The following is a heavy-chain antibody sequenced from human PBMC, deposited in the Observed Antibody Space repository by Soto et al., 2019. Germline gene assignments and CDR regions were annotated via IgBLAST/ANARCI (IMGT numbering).Heavy chain of an antibody. D-gene: IGHD3-3*01. CDR2: IKQDGSEK. Sequence: GGSLRLSCAASGFTFSSYWMSWVRQAPGKGLEWVANIKQDGSEKYYVDSVKGRFTISRDNAKNSLYLQIICLRAEDSALYYCARVRYSYYDFWSGSLPYYYFGMDVWGQGTTVTVSS. J-gene: IGHJ6*02. CDR3: ARVRYSYYDFWSGSLPYYYFGMDV. CDR1: GFTFSSYW. V-gene: IGHV3-7*01.